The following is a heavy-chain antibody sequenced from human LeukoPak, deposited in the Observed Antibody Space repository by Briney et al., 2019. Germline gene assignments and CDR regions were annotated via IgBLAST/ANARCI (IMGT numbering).Heavy chain of an antibody. J-gene: IGHJ4*02. D-gene: IGHD1-26*01. V-gene: IGHV3-48*03. Sequence: GGSLRLSCAASGFTFSSYEMNWVRQAPGKGLEWVSYISSSGSTIYYADSVKGRFTISRDNSKNTLYLQMNSLRAEDTAVYYCARDKVGALDYWGQGTLVTVSS. CDR1: GFTFSSYE. CDR2: ISSSGSTI. CDR3: ARDKVGALDY.